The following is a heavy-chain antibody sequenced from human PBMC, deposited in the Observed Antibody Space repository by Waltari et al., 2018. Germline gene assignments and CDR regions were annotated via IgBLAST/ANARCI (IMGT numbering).Heavy chain of an antibody. Sequence: LARPRGSLRLSCAASGFSASSYAMSWVRQAPGTGLERVSSKSGGSGITSYAASVKGRFTIARDNSKNTLYLQMNSLRDEDAALYYCAKGLGDRYFDLWGRGTLVTVSS. D-gene: IGHD3-10*01. CDR1: GFSASSYA. CDR2: KSGGSGIT. J-gene: IGHJ2*01. V-gene: IGHV3-23*01. CDR3: AKGLGDRYFDL.